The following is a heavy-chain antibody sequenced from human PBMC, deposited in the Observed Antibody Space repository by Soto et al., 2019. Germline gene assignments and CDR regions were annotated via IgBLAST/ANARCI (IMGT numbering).Heavy chain of an antibody. J-gene: IGHJ4*02. CDR3: GRGGLAVSGTYDY. CDR1: GYTFTNYG. D-gene: IGHD6-19*01. Sequence: QVQLVQSGAEVKESGASVKVYCKASGYTFTNYGVAWVRRAPGQGLEWMGWIRGSNGDTKYAQNLQNRVSMTTDTATNTAYMELRSLRPDDTAIYFCGRGGLAVSGTYDYWGQGTLVTVSS. CDR2: IRGSNGDT. V-gene: IGHV1-18*01.